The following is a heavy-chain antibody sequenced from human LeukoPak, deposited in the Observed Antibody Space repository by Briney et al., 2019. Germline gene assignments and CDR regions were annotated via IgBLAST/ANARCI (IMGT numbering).Heavy chain of an antibody. CDR2: IYSGGST. Sequence: GGSLRLSCAASGFTVSSNYMSWVRQAPGKGLEWVSVIYSGGSTYYADSVKGRFTISRDNSKNTLYLQMNSLRAEDTAVYYCARESIVGVPTTMDDASDIWGQGTVVTVSS. J-gene: IGHJ3*02. D-gene: IGHD2-2*01. CDR3: ARESIVGVPTTMDDASDI. V-gene: IGHV3-66*01. CDR1: GFTVSSNY.